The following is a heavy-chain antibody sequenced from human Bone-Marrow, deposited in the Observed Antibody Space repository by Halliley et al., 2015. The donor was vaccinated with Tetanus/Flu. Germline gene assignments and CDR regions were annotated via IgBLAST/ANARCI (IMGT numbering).Heavy chain of an antibody. D-gene: IGHD3-9*01. CDR2: VSANNGKT. V-gene: IGHV1-18*04. CDR1: GYSFTRYA. J-gene: IGHJ4*02. Sequence: QLVQSGAEVKKPGASVNVSCKASGYSFTRYAISWVRQAPGQGLDWMGWVSANNGKTNYAQKFQGRVTMTTDTSTSTAYMELRSLRSDDAAVYYCARATLQYFDTLPPSEYWGQGTLVTISS. CDR3: ARATLQYFDTLPPSEY.